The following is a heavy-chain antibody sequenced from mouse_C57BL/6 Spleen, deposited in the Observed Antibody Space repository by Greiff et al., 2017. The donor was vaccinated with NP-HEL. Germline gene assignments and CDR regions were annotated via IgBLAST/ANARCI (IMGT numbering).Heavy chain of an antibody. J-gene: IGHJ2*01. CDR1: GYTFTSYG. V-gene: IGHV1-81*01. D-gene: IGHD1-1*01. CDR3: ARSGIWDYYGSGHGFDY. Sequence: QVQLQQSGAELARPGASVKLSCKASGYTFTSYGISWVKQRTGQGLEWIGEIYPRSGNTYYNEKFKGKATLTADKSSSTAYMELRSLTSEDSAVYFCARSGIWDYYGSGHGFDYWGQGTTLTVSS. CDR2: IYPRSGNT.